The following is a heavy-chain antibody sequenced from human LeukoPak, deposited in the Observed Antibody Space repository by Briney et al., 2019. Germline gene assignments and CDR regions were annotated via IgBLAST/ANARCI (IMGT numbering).Heavy chain of an antibody. V-gene: IGHV3-23*01. D-gene: IGHD3-22*01. CDR3: TTDESYDSSGYYLYYYYYYGMDV. Sequence: GGSLRLSCAASGFTFTSYGMTWVRQAPGKGLEWVSTFTSSGGSTYYADSVKGRFTISRDSSKNTLYLQMNSLKTEDTAVYYCTTDESYDSSGYYLYYYYYYGMDVWGQGTTVTVSS. CDR1: GFTFTSYG. CDR2: FTSSGGST. J-gene: IGHJ6*02.